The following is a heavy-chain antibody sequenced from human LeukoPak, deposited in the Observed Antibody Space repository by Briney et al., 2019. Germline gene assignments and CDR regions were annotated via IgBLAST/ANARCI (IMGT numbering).Heavy chain of an antibody. V-gene: IGHV3-21*01. CDR1: GFIFSSYS. D-gene: IGHD5-18*01. J-gene: IGHJ4*02. Sequence: GGSLRLSCAASGFIFSSYSMNWVRQAPGKGLEWVSSISSSSNYIYYADSVRGRFTISRDNAKNSLYLQMNSLRAEDTAMYYCAREGFTEDTPLALDYWGQGTLVTVSS. CDR2: ISSSSNYI. CDR3: AREGFTEDTPLALDY.